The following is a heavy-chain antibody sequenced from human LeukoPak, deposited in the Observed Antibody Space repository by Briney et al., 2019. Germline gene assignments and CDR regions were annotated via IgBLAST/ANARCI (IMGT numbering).Heavy chain of an antibody. J-gene: IGHJ5*02. CDR2: ITYDGSKK. V-gene: IGHV3-30*18. D-gene: IGHD2-2*01. CDR1: GFTFSSYG. CDR3: ANTASTSCYRFDP. Sequence: GRSLRLSCAASGFTFSSYGMHWVRQAPGKGLEWVAVITYDGSKKYYADSVKGRFTISRDNSKNTLYLQMNSLRAEDTAVYYCANTASTSCYRFDPWGQGTLVTVSS.